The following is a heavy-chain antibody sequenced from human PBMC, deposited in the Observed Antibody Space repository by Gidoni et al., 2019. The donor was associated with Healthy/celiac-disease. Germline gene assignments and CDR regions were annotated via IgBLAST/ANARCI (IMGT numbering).Heavy chain of an antibody. CDR3: AKVGTTVSDPDAFDI. V-gene: IGHV3-30*18. J-gene: IGHJ3*02. CDR1: GFPFSSYG. D-gene: IGHD4-17*01. CDR2: ISYDGSNK. Sequence: QVQLVESGGGVVQPGRSLRLSCAASGFPFSSYGMHWVRQAPGKGLEWVAVISYDGSNKYYADSVKGRFTISRDNSKNTLYLQMNSLRAEDTAVYYCAKVGTTVSDPDAFDIWGQGTMVTVSS.